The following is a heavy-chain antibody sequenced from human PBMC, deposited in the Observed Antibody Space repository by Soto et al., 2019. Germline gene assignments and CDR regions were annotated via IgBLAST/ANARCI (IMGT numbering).Heavy chain of an antibody. CDR3: ARDRDVVGLHDY. J-gene: IGHJ4*02. CDR2: IYYSGST. D-gene: IGHD2-15*01. V-gene: IGHV4-30-4*01. CDR1: GGSISSGDYY. Sequence: QVQLQESGPGLVKPSQTLSLTCTVSGGSISSGDYYWSWIRQPPGKGLEWIGYIYYSGSTYYNPSLKSRLTISVDTSKNQFSMKLSSVTAADTTVYYCARDRDVVGLHDYWGQGTLVTVSS.